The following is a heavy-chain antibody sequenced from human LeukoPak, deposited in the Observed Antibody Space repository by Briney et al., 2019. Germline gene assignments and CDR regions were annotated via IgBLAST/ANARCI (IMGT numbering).Heavy chain of an antibody. CDR1: GGSISYYY. CDR3: ARVLEASTSAFDY. CDR2: IYYSGNT. V-gene: IGHV4-59*01. D-gene: IGHD3-3*01. J-gene: IGHJ4*02. Sequence: SETLSLTCTVSGGSISYYYWTWIRQPPGKGLEFIGYIYYSGNTNYNPPLKSRLSMSVDTSKNQFSLKLNSVTTADTAVYYCARVLEASTSAFDYWGQGILVTVSS.